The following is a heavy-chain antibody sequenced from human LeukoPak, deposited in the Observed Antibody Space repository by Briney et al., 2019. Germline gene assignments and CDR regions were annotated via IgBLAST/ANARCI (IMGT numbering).Heavy chain of an antibody. V-gene: IGHV3-23*01. D-gene: IGHD3-10*01. Sequence: GGSLRLSCAASGFTFSNCGIWWVRQAPGKGLEWVTGISGSGGRTYYADSVKGRFTISSDNSNNTVYLQVNGLRAEDTAVYYCAKYVFSYGSGSYLAHWGQGTLVTVSS. J-gene: IGHJ4*02. CDR1: GFTFSNCG. CDR2: ISGSGGRT. CDR3: AKYVFSYGSGSYLAH.